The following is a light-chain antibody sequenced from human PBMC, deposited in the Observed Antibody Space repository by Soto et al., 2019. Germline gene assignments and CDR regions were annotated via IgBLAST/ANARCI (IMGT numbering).Light chain of an antibody. J-gene: IGLJ3*02. V-gene: IGLV4-69*01. CDR3: QTWSSDIRV. CDR1: SGHNSYA. CDR2: LNSDGSH. Sequence: QSVLTQPPSASASLGASVKLTCTLSSGHNSYANAWHQQQPEKGPRYLMKLNSDGSHSKGDGIPDRFSGSSSGAERYLTISSLQSEDEADYYCQTWSSDIRVFGGGTKLTVL.